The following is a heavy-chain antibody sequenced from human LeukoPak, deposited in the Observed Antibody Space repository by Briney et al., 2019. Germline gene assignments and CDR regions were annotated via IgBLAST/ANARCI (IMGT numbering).Heavy chain of an antibody. CDR3: ARGWSYFDY. J-gene: IGHJ4*02. D-gene: IGHD2-15*01. CDR1: GFTFSNYW. CDR2: INSDGSTT. Sequence: PGGSLRLPCAASGFTFSNYWMHWVRQAPGKGLVWVSRINSDGSTTGYADSVKGRFTISRDNAKNTLYLQMNSLRAEDTAVYYCARGWSYFDYWGQGTLVTVSS. V-gene: IGHV3-74*01.